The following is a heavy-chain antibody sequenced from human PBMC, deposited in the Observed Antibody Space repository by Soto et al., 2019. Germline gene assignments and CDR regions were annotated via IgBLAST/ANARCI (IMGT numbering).Heavy chain of an antibody. CDR1: GGSISSGGYY. CDR3: ARDRRDEVPYYYYYGMDV. CDR2: IYYSGST. V-gene: IGHV4-31*03. Sequence: PSETLSLTCTVSGGSISSGGYYWSWIRQHPGKGLEWIGYIYYSGSTYYNPSLKSRVTISVDTSKNQFSLKLSSVTAADTAVYYCARDRRDEVPYYYYYGMDVWGQGTTVTVS. D-gene: IGHD2-2*01. J-gene: IGHJ6*02.